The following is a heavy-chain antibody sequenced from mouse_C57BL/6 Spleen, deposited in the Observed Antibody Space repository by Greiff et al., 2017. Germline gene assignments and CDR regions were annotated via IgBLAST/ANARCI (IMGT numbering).Heavy chain of an antibody. CDR1: GYTFTDYY. Sequence: VQLQQSGAELVRPGASVKLSCKASGYTFTDYYINWVKQRPGQGLEWIARIYPGSGNTYYNEKFRGKATLTAEKSSSTAYMQLSSLTSEDSAVYFCARDGNYLYYAMDYWGQGTSVTVSS. J-gene: IGHJ4*01. CDR2: IYPGSGNT. CDR3: ARDGNYLYYAMDY. D-gene: IGHD2-1*01. V-gene: IGHV1-76*01.